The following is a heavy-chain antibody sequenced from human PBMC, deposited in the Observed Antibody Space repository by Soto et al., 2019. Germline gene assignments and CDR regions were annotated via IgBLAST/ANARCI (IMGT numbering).Heavy chain of an antibody. CDR1: GFTFSSYG. J-gene: IGHJ3*02. Sequence: QVQLVESGGGVVQPGRSLRLSCAASGFTFSSYGMHWVRQAPGKGLEWVAVISYDGSNKYYADSVKGRFTISRDNSKNTLYLQMNSLRAEDTAVYYCAKLQTTMIVVVSDAFDIWGQGTMVTVSS. V-gene: IGHV3-30*18. D-gene: IGHD3-22*01. CDR2: ISYDGSNK. CDR3: AKLQTTMIVVVSDAFDI.